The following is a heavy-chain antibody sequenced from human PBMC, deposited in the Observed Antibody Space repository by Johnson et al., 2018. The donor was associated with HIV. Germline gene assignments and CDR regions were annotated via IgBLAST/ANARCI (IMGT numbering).Heavy chain of an antibody. J-gene: IGHJ3*01. CDR1: GFTFDDYG. CDR3: ASVNSGAFNF. Sequence: QVQLVESGGGVVRPGGSLRLSCAASGFTFDDYGMSWVRQAPGKGLEWVAVIWYDGSNKYYGDSVKGRFTISRDNSKNTVYLQMNSLKAEDTAVYYCASVNSGAFNFWGQGTMVTVSS. D-gene: IGHD3-10*01. V-gene: IGHV3-33*08. CDR2: IWYDGSNK.